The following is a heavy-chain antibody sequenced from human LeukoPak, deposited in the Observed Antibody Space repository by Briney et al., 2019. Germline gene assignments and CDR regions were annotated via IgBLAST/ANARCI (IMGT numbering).Heavy chain of an antibody. CDR3: ARQNSGWNQGIDY. J-gene: IGHJ4*02. V-gene: IGHV5-51*01. Sequence: GESLKISCKGSGYNFPNYWIGWLRQMPGKGLEWMGIIYPGDSDTRYSPSFQGQVTISADKSISTAYLQWNSLKASDTAMYYCARQNSGWNQGIDYWGQGTLVTVSS. CDR1: GYNFPNYW. D-gene: IGHD6-19*01. CDR2: IYPGDSDT.